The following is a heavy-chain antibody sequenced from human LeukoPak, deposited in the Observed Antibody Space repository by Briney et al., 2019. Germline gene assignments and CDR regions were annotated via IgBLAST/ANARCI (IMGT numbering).Heavy chain of an antibody. V-gene: IGHV1-69*10. J-gene: IGHJ4*02. CDR3: AGGRGCGDFNGDY. CDR1: GGTFSSYA. D-gene: IGHD3-10*01. Sequence: SVKVSCKASGGTFSSYAISWVRQAPGQGLEWMGWINPILGIANYAQKFQGRVTITGDKSTSTAYMELSSLRSDDTAVYYCAGGRGCGDFNGDYWGQGTLVTVSS. CDR2: INPILGIA.